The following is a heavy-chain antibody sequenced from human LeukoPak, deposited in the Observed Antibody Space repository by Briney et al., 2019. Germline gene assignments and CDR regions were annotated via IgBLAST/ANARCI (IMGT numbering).Heavy chain of an antibody. J-gene: IGHJ6*02. CDR3: ARDRYEEQQLVMYYYYGMDV. CDR1: GYTFTTYG. CDR2: INTYNYYT. V-gene: IGHV1-18*01. Sequence: ASVKVSCKASGYTFTTYGIAWVRHAPGQGLEWMGWINTYNYYTNYAQKFQGRVTMTTDTSTSTAYMELRSLRSGDTAVYYCARDRYEEQQLVMYYYYGMDVWGQGTTVTVSS. D-gene: IGHD6-13*01.